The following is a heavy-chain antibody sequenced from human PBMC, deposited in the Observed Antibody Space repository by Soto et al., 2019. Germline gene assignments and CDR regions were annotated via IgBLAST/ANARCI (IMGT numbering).Heavy chain of an antibody. V-gene: IGHV1-3*01. J-gene: IGHJ5*02. CDR1: GYTFTSYA. CDR3: ARAYQLLLRSQSTNWFDP. D-gene: IGHD2-2*01. CDR2: INAGNGNT. Sequence: PGASVKVSCKASGYTFTSYAMHWVRQAPGQRLEWMGWINAGNGNTKYSQKFQGRVTITRDTSASTAYMELSSLRSEDTAVYYCARAYQLLLRSQSTNWFDPWGQGTLVTVSS.